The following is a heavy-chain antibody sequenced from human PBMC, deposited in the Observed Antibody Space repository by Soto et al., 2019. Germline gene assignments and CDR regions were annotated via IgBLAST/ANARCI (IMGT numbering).Heavy chain of an antibody. V-gene: IGHV3-23*01. J-gene: IGHJ3*02. D-gene: IGHD1-1*01. Sequence: VGSLRLSCAVSGFICSSYDMSWARQAPGKGLEWVSTILVGGSTHYEDAVKGRFTISRDTSKNTVYLQMNSLTAGDTAVYYCAKATATSGGAFEIYGQGTMVTVSS. CDR3: AKATATSGGAFEI. CDR2: ILVGGST. CDR1: GFICSSYD.